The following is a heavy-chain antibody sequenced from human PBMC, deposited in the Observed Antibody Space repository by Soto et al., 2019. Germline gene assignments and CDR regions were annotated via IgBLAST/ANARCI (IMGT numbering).Heavy chain of an antibody. Sequence: SETLSLTCTVSGGSISSYYWSWIRQPPGKGLEWIGYIYYSGSTNYNPSLKSRVTISVDTSKNQFSLKLSSVTAADTAVYYCVRVGLRILYGMDVWGQGTTITVSS. D-gene: IGHD4-17*01. CDR1: GGSISSYY. CDR2: IYYSGST. V-gene: IGHV4-59*01. J-gene: IGHJ6*02. CDR3: VRVGLRILYGMDV.